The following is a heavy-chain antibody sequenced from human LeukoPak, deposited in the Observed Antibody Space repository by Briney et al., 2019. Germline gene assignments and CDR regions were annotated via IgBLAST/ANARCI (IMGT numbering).Heavy chain of an antibody. D-gene: IGHD6-13*01. CDR2: IYSGGST. CDR3: AREHAGYSSSWFPHSSGWYYDY. V-gene: IGHV3-53*01. J-gene: IGHJ4*02. Sequence: GGSLRLSCAASGFTVSSNYMSWVRQAPGKGLEWVSVIYSGGSTYYADSVKGRFTISRDNSKNTPYLQMNSLRAEDTAVYYCAREHAGYSSSWFPHSSGWYYDYWGQGTLVTVSS. CDR1: GFTVSSNY.